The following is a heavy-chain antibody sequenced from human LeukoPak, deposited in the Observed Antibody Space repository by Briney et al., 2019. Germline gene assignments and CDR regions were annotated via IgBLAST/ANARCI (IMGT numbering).Heavy chain of an antibody. CDR1: GGSISSYY. CDR2: IYYSGST. Sequence: SETLSLTCTVSGGSISSYYWSWIRQPPGKGLEWIGYIYYSGSTNYNPSLKSRVTISVDTSKNQFFLKLSSVTAADTAVYYCARGEGGPFDYWGQGTLVTVSS. D-gene: IGHD2-15*01. CDR3: ARGEGGPFDY. V-gene: IGHV4-59*01. J-gene: IGHJ4*02.